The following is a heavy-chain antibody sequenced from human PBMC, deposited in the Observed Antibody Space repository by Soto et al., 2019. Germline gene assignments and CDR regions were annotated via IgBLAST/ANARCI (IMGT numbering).Heavy chain of an antibody. D-gene: IGHD2-2*01. J-gene: IGHJ6*02. CDR2: ISSTTNYI. CDR1: GFTFTRYS. Sequence: PGGSLRLSCAASGFTFTRYSMNWVRQAPGKGLEWVSSISSTTNYIYYADSVKGRFTISRDNSKNTLYLQMNSLRAEDTAVYYCAKDILGYCSSTSCYYWYYYYGMDVWGQGTTVTVSS. CDR3: AKDILGYCSSTSCYYWYYYYGMDV. V-gene: IGHV3-21*01.